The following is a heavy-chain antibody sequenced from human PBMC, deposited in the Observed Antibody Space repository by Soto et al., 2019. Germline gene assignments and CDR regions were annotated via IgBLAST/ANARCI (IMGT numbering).Heavy chain of an antibody. CDR1: GFTFDDYA. V-gene: IGHV3-9*01. J-gene: IGHJ3*02. D-gene: IGHD6-19*01. Sequence: GGSLRLSCAASGFTFDDYAMHWVRQAPGKGLEWVSGISWNSGSIGYADSVKGRFTISRDNAKNSLYLQMNSLRAEDTALYYCAKSTGLAVADDAFDIWGQGTMVTVSS. CDR3: AKSTGLAVADDAFDI. CDR2: ISWNSGSI.